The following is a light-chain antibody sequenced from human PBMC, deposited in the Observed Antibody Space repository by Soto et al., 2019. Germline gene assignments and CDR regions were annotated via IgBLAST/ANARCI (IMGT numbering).Light chain of an antibody. J-gene: IGLJ2*01. V-gene: IGLV3-21*01. Sequence: SYELTQTPSESVAPGQTASLTCGGDNIGPRRVHWYQQKPGQAPVVVMDYDRERPSGIPERFSGSKSDNTATLTINRVEAGDEADYYCQVWDSDHVVFGGGTKLTVL. CDR1: NIGPRR. CDR3: QVWDSDHVV. CDR2: YDR.